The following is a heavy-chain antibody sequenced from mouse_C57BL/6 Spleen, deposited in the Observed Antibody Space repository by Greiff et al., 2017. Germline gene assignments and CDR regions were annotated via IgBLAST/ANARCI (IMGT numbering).Heavy chain of an antibody. Sequence: EVNVVESGGGLVKPGGSLKLSCAASGFTFSDYGMHWVRQAPEKGLEWVAYISSGSSTIYYADTVKGRFTISRDNAKNTLFLQMTSLRSEDTAMYYCARSPIYYDYDGDYWGQGTTLTVSS. CDR2: ISSGSSTI. CDR1: GFTFSDYG. J-gene: IGHJ2*01. D-gene: IGHD2-4*01. CDR3: ARSPIYYDYDGDY. V-gene: IGHV5-17*01.